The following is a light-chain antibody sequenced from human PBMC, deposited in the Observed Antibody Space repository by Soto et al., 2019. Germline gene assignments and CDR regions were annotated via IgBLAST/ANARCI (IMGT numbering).Light chain of an antibody. CDR2: GAS. CDR3: HQYCSSQFT. V-gene: IGKV3-20*01. CDR1: QSVSSSY. J-gene: IGKJ3*01. Sequence: EIVLTQSPGTLSLSPGERATLSCRASQSVSSSYLAWYQQKPGQAPRLLIYGASSRATGIPDRFSGSGSGTDFTLTISRLEPEDLAVYYCHQYCSSQFTFGPGTKVDIK.